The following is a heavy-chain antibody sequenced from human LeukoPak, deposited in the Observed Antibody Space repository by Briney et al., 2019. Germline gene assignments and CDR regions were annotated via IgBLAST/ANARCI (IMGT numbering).Heavy chain of an antibody. Sequence: GSSVTVSCKASGGTFSSYAISWVRQAPGPGLEWMGGIIPIFGTANYAQKFQGRVTITADESTSTAYMELSSLRSEDTAVYYCARDQHPYCSSTSCYRGFRYWGQGTLVTVSS. J-gene: IGHJ4*02. D-gene: IGHD2-2*01. CDR1: GGTFSSYA. CDR2: IIPIFGTA. CDR3: ARDQHPYCSSTSCYRGFRY. V-gene: IGHV1-69*01.